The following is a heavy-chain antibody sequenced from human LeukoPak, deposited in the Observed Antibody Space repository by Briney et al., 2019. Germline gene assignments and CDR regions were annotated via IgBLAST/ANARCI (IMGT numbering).Heavy chain of an antibody. D-gene: IGHD2-15*01. CDR1: GGTFSSYA. J-gene: IGHJ6*02. Sequence: SVKVSCKASGGTFSSYAISWVRHAPGQGLEWMGGIIPIFGTANYAQKLQGRVTITADESTSTAYMQLTSLRSEDTAVYYCARDSRDIVVVVAATPYYYYGMDVWGQGTTVTVSS. V-gene: IGHV1-69*01. CDR3: ARDSRDIVVVVAATPYYYYGMDV. CDR2: IIPIFGTA.